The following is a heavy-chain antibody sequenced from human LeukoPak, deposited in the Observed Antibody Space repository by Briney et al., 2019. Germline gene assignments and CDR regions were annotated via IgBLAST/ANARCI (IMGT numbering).Heavy chain of an antibody. CDR1: GFTFSSYG. J-gene: IGHJ3*02. Sequence: PGRSLRLXCAASGFTFSSYGMHWVRQAPGKGLEWVAVIWYDGSNKYYADSVKGRFTISRDNSKNTLYLQMNSLRAEDTAVYYCAKVVSTVTTRDHDAFDIWGQGTMVTVSS. CDR3: AKVVSTVTTRDHDAFDI. CDR2: IWYDGSNK. V-gene: IGHV3-33*06. D-gene: IGHD4-17*01.